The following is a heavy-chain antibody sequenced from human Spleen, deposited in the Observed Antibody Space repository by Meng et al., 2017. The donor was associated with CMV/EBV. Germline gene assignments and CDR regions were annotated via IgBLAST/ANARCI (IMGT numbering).Heavy chain of an antibody. CDR3: ARDKGFGELLFSFDY. J-gene: IGHJ4*02. CDR2: IYSGGST. V-gene: IGHV3-53*01. Sequence: GESLKISCAVSGFTVSNNYMSWVRQAPGKGLEWVSIIYSGGSTYFADSVKGRFTISRDNSKNTLYLQMNSLRAEDTAVYYCARDKGFGELLFSFDYWGQGTLVTVSS. D-gene: IGHD3-10*01. CDR1: GFTVSNNY.